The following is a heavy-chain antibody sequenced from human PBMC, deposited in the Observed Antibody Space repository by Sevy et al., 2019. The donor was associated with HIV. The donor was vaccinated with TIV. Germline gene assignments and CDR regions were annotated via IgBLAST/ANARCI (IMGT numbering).Heavy chain of an antibody. CDR2: IYSDGST. CDR3: ARGGTIFGLVRHYFDY. D-gene: IGHD3-3*01. Sequence: GGSLRLSCAASGFSVNSNYMTWVRQAPGKGLDWVSIIYSDGSTKYADALKGRFTISRDNSKNTMYLQMNSLRVEDTAVYYCARGGTIFGLVRHYFDYWGPGTLVTVSS. V-gene: IGHV3-66*01. CDR1: GFSVNSNY. J-gene: IGHJ4*02.